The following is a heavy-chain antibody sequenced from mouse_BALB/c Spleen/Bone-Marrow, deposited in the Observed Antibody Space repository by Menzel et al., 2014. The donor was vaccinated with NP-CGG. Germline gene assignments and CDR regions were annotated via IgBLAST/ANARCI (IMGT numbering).Heavy chain of an antibody. V-gene: IGHV1-7*01. CDR1: GYTFTNSW. Sequence: VQLQQSGAELAKPGASVKMSCKASGYTFTNSWMHWVKQRPGQGLEWIGYINPGTDYTEYDQKFKDKATLTADRSSSTAYMQLSGLTSEDSAVYFCANSRTGFPYCGQGTLVTASA. CDR3: ANSRTGFPY. CDR2: INPGTDYT. D-gene: IGHD4-1*01. J-gene: IGHJ3*01.